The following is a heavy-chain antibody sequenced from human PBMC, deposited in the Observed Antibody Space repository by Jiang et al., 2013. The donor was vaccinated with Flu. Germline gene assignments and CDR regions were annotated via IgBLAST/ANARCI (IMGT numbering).Heavy chain of an antibody. J-gene: IGHJ6*02. Sequence: VQLVESGRGLVQPGWSLRLSCGASGFTFDDYSMHWVRQAPGKGLEWVSGISWNSRNIAYADPVKGRFTISRDNAKNSLYLQLNSLRPEDTALYYCVKFGYYYGSGSYYNLDVWGQGTTVTVSS. V-gene: IGHV3-9*01. CDR3: VKFGYYYGSGSYYNLDV. CDR1: GFTFDDYS. D-gene: IGHD3-10*01. CDR2: ISWNSRNI.